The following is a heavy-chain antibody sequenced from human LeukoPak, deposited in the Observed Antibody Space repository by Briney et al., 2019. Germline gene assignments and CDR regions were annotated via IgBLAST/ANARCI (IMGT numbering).Heavy chain of an antibody. CDR1: GGSISSYY. Sequence: PSETLSLTCTVSGGSISSYYWSWIRQPPGKGLEWIGYIYYSGSTNYNPSLKSRVTISVDTSKNQFSLKLSSVTAADTAVYYCARAVSSGRFDYWGQGTLVTVSS. D-gene: IGHD6-19*01. J-gene: IGHJ4*02. V-gene: IGHV4-59*12. CDR2: IYYSGST. CDR3: ARAVSSGRFDY.